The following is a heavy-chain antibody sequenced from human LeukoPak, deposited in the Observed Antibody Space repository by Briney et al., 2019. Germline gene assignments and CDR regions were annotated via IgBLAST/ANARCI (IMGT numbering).Heavy chain of an antibody. J-gene: IGHJ4*02. CDR2: TYYRSKWYY. Sequence: SQTLSLTCAVSGDSVSSNSAAWNWIRQSPSRGLEWLGRTYYRSKWYYDYAVAVKSRISINPDTSKNQFSLQLSSVTPEDTAVYYCARDPVGGSTIFDYWGQGTLVTVSS. D-gene: IGHD1-26*01. CDR1: GDSVSSNSAA. CDR3: ARDPVGGSTIFDY. V-gene: IGHV6-1*01.